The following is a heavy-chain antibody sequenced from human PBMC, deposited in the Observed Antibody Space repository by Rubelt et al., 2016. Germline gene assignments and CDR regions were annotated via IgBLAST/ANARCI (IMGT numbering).Heavy chain of an antibody. D-gene: IGHD6-13*01. CDR3: TTDLLLIDSSNWYVRDY. CDR2: IKSETDGGTT. J-gene: IGHJ4*02. V-gene: IGHV3-15*01. Sequence: MHWVRQAPGKGLEWVGRIKSETDGGTTDYAPPVKDRFTISRDDSKNTLYLQMNSLKTEDTAVYYCTTDLLLIDSSNWYVRDYWGQGTLVTVSS.